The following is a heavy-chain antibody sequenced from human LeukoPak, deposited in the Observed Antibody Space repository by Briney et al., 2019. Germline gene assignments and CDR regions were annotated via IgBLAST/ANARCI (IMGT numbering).Heavy chain of an antibody. Sequence: SETLSLTCTVSGGSISSGGYYWSWIRQHPGKGLEWIGYIYYSGSTNYNPSLKSRVTISVDTSKNQFSLKLSSVTAADTAVYYCASERFGEFDYWGQGTLVTVSS. D-gene: IGHD3-10*01. V-gene: IGHV4-61*08. CDR3: ASERFGEFDY. J-gene: IGHJ4*02. CDR2: IYYSGST. CDR1: GGSISSGGYY.